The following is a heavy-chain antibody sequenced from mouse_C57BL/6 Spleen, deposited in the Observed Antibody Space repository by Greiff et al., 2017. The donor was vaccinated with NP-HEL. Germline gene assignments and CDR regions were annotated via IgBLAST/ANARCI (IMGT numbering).Heavy chain of an antibody. Sequence: VQLQQPGAELVMPGASVKLSCKASGYTFTSYWMHWVKQRPGQGLEWIGEIDPSDSYTNYNQKFKGKSTLTVDKSSSTAYMQLSSLTSEDSAVYYCATPTYGNYGYFDVWGTGTTVTVSS. CDR2: IDPSDSYT. J-gene: IGHJ1*03. D-gene: IGHD2-1*01. CDR3: ATPTYGNYGYFDV. CDR1: GYTFTSYW. V-gene: IGHV1-69*01.